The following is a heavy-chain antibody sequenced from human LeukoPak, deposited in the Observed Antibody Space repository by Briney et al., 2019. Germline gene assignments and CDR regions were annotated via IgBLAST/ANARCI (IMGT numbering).Heavy chain of an antibody. V-gene: IGHV3-30*03. CDR1: GFTFKNYG. J-gene: IGHJ3*02. CDR2: ISYDGSNK. Sequence: PGGSLRLSCGVSGFTFKNYGMPWVRQAPGKGLEWVAVISYDGSNKYYADSVKGRFTISRDNSKNTLYLQMNSLRAEDTAVYYCARDRGGDGDDLTYSAFDIWGQGTMVTVSS. D-gene: IGHD2-21*02. CDR3: ARDRGGDGDDLTYSAFDI.